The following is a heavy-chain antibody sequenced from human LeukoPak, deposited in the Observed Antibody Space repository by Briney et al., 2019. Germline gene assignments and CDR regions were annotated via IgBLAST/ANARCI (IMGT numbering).Heavy chain of an antibody. V-gene: IGHV3-66*04. Sequence: AGGSLRLSFAASGFTVSSNYMSWVRQAPGKGLEWVSVIYSGGSTYYADSVKGRFTISRDNSKNTLYLQMNSQRAEETAVYYCARRVTTGSLDYWGQGTLVTVSS. D-gene: IGHD4-11*01. J-gene: IGHJ4*02. CDR3: ARRVTTGSLDY. CDR1: GFTVSSNY. CDR2: IYSGGST.